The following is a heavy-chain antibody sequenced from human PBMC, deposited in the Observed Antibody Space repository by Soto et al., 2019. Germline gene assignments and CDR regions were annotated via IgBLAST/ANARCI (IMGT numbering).Heavy chain of an antibody. CDR3: ARHPFYDSSGYDAFDI. V-gene: IGHV5-10-1*01. CDR2: IALSDSYT. CDR1: GYSFTSYW. J-gene: IGHJ3*02. D-gene: IGHD3-22*01. Sequence: AESLKISWEGSGYSFTSYWSGCGRPRPVEVLEWRGRIALSDSYTNYSPSFQGHVTISADKSNSTAYLQWSSLKASDTAMYYCARHPFYDSSGYDAFDIWGQGTTVTVSS.